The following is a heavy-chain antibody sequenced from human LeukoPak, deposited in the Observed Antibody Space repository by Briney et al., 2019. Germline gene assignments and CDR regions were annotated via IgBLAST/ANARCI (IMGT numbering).Heavy chain of an antibody. J-gene: IGHJ4*02. CDR1: GFTFSSYA. CDR2: ISGSGGST. V-gene: IGHV3-23*01. D-gene: IGHD4-17*01. Sequence: GGSLRLSCAASGFTFSSYAMSWVRQAPGKGLEWVSAISGSGGSTYYADSVKGRFTISRDNSKNTLYLQMNSLRAEDTAVYYCARGDYGDRDLDYWGQGTLVTVSS. CDR3: ARGDYGDRDLDY.